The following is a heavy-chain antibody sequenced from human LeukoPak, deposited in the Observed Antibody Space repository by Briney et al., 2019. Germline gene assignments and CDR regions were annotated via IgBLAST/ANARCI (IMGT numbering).Heavy chain of an antibody. V-gene: IGHV4-59*08. Sequence: PSETLSLTCTVSGGSISSYYWSWIRQPPGKGLEWIGYIYYSGSTNYNPSLKSRVTISVDTSKNQFSLKLSSVTAADTAVYYCARSEGGGWYYFDYWGQGTLVTVSS. CDR3: ARSEGGGWYYFDY. D-gene: IGHD6-19*01. CDR1: GGSISSYY. J-gene: IGHJ4*02. CDR2: IYYSGST.